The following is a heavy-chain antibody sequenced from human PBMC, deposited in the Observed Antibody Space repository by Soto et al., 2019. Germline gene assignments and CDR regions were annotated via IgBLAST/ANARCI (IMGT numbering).Heavy chain of an antibody. Sequence: GGSLRLSCAASGFAFSIYAMSWVRQAPGKGLEWVSAISVSGGSTYYADSVKGRFTISRDNSKNTLYLQMNSLRAEDTAVYYCANPVVDPDYYDSSGYDGAFDISCQGTMVTVSS. CDR3: ANPVVDPDYYDSSGYDGAFDI. CDR1: GFAFSIYA. V-gene: IGHV3-23*01. J-gene: IGHJ3*02. CDR2: ISVSGGST. D-gene: IGHD3-22*01.